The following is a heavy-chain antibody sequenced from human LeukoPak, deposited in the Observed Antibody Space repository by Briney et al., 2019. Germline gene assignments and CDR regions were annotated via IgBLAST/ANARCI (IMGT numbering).Heavy chain of an antibody. Sequence: GGSLRLSCAASGFILSDYWMGWVRQAPGRGLEWVANIKQDGSKKYYVDSVKGRLTISRDNTKNSVYLQMNSLRAEVTAVYYCARDEHQYFHASSGRFDYWGQGTLVTVSS. J-gene: IGHJ4*02. CDR2: IKQDGSKK. V-gene: IGHV3-7*04. D-gene: IGHD3-22*01. CDR1: GFILSDYW. CDR3: ARDEHQYFHASSGRFDY.